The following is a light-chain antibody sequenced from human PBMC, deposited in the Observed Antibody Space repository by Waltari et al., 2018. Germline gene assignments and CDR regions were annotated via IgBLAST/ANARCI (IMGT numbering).Light chain of an antibody. Sequence: VIWMTQSPSVLSASPGDRVTITCRMSQGISTYLAWYQQKPGRAPDLLIYGASILHSGVPSRFSGSGSGTDFTLTIRSLQSEDVATYYCQHYYNFPWTFGQGTKVEIK. CDR1: QGISTY. CDR2: GAS. CDR3: QHYYNFPWT. J-gene: IGKJ1*01. V-gene: IGKV1D-8*01.